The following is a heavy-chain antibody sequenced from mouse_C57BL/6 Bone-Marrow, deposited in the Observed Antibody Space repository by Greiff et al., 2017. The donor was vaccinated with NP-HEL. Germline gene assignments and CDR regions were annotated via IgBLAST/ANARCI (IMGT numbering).Heavy chain of an antibody. CDR2: IYPGSGST. CDR1: GYTFTSYW. Sequence: QVQLKQPGAELVKPGASVKMSCKASGYTFTSYWITWVKQRPGQGLEWIGDIYPGSGSTNYNEKFKSKATLTVDTSSSTAYMQLSSLPSEDSAVYYCARWGTAVGAPNAMDDWGQGTSVTVSS. D-gene: IGHD1-1*01. V-gene: IGHV1-55*01. J-gene: IGHJ4*01. CDR3: ARWGTAVGAPNAMDD.